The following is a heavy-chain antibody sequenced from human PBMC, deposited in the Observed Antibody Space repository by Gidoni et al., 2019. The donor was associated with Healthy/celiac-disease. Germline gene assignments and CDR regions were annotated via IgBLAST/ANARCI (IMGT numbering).Heavy chain of an antibody. V-gene: IGHV4-34*01. CDR2: INHSGST. CDR3: ARGPRGYTVLYNWFDP. CDR1: GGSFSGYY. Sequence: QVQLQQWGAGLLKPSETLSLTCAVYGGSFSGYYWSWIRQPPGKGLEWIGEINHSGSTNYNPSLKSRVTISVDTSKNQFSLKLSSVTAADTAVYYCARGPRGYTVLYNWFDPWGQGTLVTVSS. D-gene: IGHD5-18*01. J-gene: IGHJ5*02.